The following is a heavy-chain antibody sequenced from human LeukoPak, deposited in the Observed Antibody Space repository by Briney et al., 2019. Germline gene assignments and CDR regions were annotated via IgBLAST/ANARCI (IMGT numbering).Heavy chain of an antibody. CDR2: INHSGST. Sequence: SETLSLTCAVYGGSFSGYYWSWIRQPPGKGLEWIGEINHSGSTNYNPSLKSRVTISADTSKNQFSLKLSSVTAADTAVYYCARSFRVRRYNWFDPWGQEPWSPSPQ. CDR3: ARSFRVRRYNWFDP. J-gene: IGHJ5*02. D-gene: IGHD3-10*01. CDR1: GGSFSGYY. V-gene: IGHV4-34*01.